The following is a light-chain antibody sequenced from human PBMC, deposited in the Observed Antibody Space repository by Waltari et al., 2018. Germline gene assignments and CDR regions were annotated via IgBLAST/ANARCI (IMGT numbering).Light chain of an antibody. J-gene: IGLJ2*01. Sequence: SSELTQDPDASVALGQTVRITCQGDSLESNDARWYQQKPGQAPVLVIYGKNNRPSGIPDRFSGSSSGNTASLTITGAQAEDEADYYCNSRDSSGNHLLFGGGTKLTVL. CDR2: GKN. V-gene: IGLV3-19*01. CDR3: NSRDSSGNHLL. CDR1: SLESND.